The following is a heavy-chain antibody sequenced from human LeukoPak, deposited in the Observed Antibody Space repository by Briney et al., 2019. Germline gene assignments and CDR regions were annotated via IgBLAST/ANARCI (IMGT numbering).Heavy chain of an antibody. CDR1: GGSFSGYY. J-gene: IGHJ6*03. V-gene: IGHV4-34*01. CDR2: INHSGST. D-gene: IGHD3-10*01. CDR3: ASLGENYYYYYMDV. Sequence: SETLSLTCAVYGGSFSGYYWSWIRQPPGKGLEWIGEINHSGSTNYNPSLKSRVTISVDTSKNQFSLKLSSVTAADTAVYYCASLGENYYYYYMDVWGKGTTVTISS.